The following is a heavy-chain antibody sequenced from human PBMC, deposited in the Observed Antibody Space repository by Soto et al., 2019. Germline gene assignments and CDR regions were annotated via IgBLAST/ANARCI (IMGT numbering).Heavy chain of an antibody. Sequence: GASVKVSCKAIGYSFTSHYMHWVRQAPGQGLEWMGTIYPGGVNIGYAQKFKGRVTMTNDTSTSTVYMELNSLTSEDTAVYYCARDLSSYDLFWCFDPWG. CDR1: GYSFTSHY. D-gene: IGHD2-8*01. J-gene: IGHJ5*02. CDR2: IYPGGVNI. CDR3: ARDLSSYDLFWCFDP. V-gene: IGHV1-46*03.